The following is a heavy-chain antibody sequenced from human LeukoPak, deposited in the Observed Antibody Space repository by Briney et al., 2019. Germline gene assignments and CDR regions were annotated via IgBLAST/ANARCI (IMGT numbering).Heavy chain of an antibody. D-gene: IGHD6-19*01. CDR3: ARDKYSSGWYKNWFDP. V-gene: IGHV4-59*01. Sequence: SETLSLTCTVSGGSISSYYWSWIRQPPGKGLEWIGYIYYSGSTNYNPSLKSRVTISVDTSKNQFSLKLSSVTAADTAVYYCARDKYSSGWYKNWFDPWGQGTLVTVST. CDR2: IYYSGST. CDR1: GGSISSYY. J-gene: IGHJ5*02.